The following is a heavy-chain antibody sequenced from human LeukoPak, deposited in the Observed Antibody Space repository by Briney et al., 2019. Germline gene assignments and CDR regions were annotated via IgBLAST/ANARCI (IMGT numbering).Heavy chain of an antibody. CDR1: GGSVSDSRYY. D-gene: IGHD6-19*01. J-gene: IGHJ4*02. CDR2: MYYSGSA. Sequence: SETLSLTCTVSGGSVSDSRYYWGSIRQPPGKGLEWIGNMYYSGSANYNPSLKSRVTISIDTSKNQFSLKLSSVAAADTAVYYCARQSSYSSGWYFDYWGQGTLVTVSS. CDR3: ARQSSYSSGWYFDY. V-gene: IGHV4-39*01.